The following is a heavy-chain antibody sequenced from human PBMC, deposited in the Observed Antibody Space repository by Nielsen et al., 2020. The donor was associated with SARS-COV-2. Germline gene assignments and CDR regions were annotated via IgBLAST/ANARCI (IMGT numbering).Heavy chain of an antibody. Sequence: GESLKISCEASGFTLRNYGVHWVRQAPGKGLEWLAVMSYDGGSKYYADSVRGRFSISRDISKNTLYLQMNGLKLEDTAVYSCARDQLYYGSGGFDYWGQGTLVTVSS. CDR3: ARDQLYYGSGGFDY. CDR2: MSYDGGSK. D-gene: IGHD3-10*01. V-gene: IGHV3-30*03. J-gene: IGHJ4*02. CDR1: GFTLRNYG.